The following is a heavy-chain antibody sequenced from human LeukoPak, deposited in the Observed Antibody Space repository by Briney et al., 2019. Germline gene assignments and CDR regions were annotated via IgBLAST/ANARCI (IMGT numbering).Heavy chain of an antibody. Sequence: SEPLSLPCSVSGGSISTSRSYWGWIRKSPGQGLEWIGSMYYSGTTYYNPSLKSRVTISVATSKNQFSLKVSSVTAADTAVYYCARGTWSRTGWFDPWGQGTLVIVSS. J-gene: IGHJ5*02. CDR1: GGSISTSRSY. CDR2: MYYSGTT. D-gene: IGHD1-1*01. CDR3: ARGTWSRTGWFDP. V-gene: IGHV4-39*07.